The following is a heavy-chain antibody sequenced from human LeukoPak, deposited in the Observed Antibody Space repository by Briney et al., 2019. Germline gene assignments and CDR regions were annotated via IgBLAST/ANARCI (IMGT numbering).Heavy chain of an antibody. J-gene: IGHJ4*02. V-gene: IGHV3-9*01. CDR2: ISWNSDVI. D-gene: IGHD5/OR15-5a*01. CDR3: ARDSSTVYVSPIDF. CDR1: GFIFDDHA. Sequence: PGGSLRLSCATSGFIFDDHAMHWVRQAPGKGLEWVSSISWNSDVIAYADSVKGRFTISRDNAKSSLSLQMNSLTPGDTAFYFCARDSSTVYVSPIDFWGQGILVTVSP.